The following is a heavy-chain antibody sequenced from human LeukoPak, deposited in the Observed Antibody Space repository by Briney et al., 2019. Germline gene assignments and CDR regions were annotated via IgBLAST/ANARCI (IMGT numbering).Heavy chain of an antibody. Sequence: ASVKVSCKASGYTFTGYYMHWVRQAPGQGLEWMGWINPNSGGTNYAQKFQGRVTMTRDTSISTAYMELSRLRCDDTAVYYCARDSTYYDILTGYYQDWFDPWGQGTLVTVSS. V-gene: IGHV1-2*02. J-gene: IGHJ5*02. CDR1: GYTFTGYY. CDR2: INPNSGGT. CDR3: ARDSTYYDILTGYYQDWFDP. D-gene: IGHD3-9*01.